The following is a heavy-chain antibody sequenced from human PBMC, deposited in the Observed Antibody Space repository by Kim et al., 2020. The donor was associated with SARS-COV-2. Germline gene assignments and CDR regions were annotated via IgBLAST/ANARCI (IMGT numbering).Heavy chain of an antibody. Sequence: SVKGRFTISRDNSKNTLDLQMNSLRAEDTAVYYCARDSSDGYSYGADIDYWGQGTLVTVSS. J-gene: IGHJ4*02. D-gene: IGHD5-18*01. CDR3: ARDSSDGYSYGADIDY. V-gene: IGHV3-30*07.